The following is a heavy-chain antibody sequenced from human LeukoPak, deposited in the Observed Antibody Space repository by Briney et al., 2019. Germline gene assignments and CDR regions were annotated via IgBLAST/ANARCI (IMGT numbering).Heavy chain of an antibody. Sequence: GGSLRLSCAASGFTLSSYSMNWVRQAPGKGLEWVSSISSSSSYIYYADSVKGRFTISRDNAKNSLYLQMNSLRAEDTAVYYCARVWENYGGNSAYWGQGTLVTVSS. CDR3: ARVWENYGGNSAY. J-gene: IGHJ4*02. V-gene: IGHV3-21*01. CDR1: GFTLSSYS. CDR2: ISSSSSYI. D-gene: IGHD4-23*01.